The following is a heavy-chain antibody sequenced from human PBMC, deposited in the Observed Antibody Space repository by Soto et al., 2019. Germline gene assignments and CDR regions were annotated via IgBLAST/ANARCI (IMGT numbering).Heavy chain of an antibody. J-gene: IGHJ6*01. D-gene: IGHD3-3*02. CDR3: ARDKDRQQLGGNYYYIMDV. Sequence: QVQLVQSGAEVKKPGSSVKVSCKTSGGTFRTSAISWVRQAPGQGLEWMGGIMPVFPTPDYAQKFQGRVTITPDEYTSTAYMELSSLRSEDTAVYYCARDKDRQQLGGNYYYIMDVWGQGTTVTVSS. CDR2: IMPVFPTP. CDR1: GGTFRTSA. V-gene: IGHV1-69*05.